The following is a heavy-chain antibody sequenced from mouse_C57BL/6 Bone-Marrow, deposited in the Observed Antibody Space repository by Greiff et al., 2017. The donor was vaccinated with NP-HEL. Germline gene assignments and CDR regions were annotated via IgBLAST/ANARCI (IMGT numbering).Heavy chain of an antibody. Sequence: VMLVESGAELARPGASVKLSCKASGYTFTSYGISWVKQRTGQGLEWIGEIYPRSGNTYYNEKFKGKATLTADKSSSTAYMELRSLTSEDSAVYFCARYRLYYDYDGRFYAMDYWGQGTSVTVSS. D-gene: IGHD2-4*01. CDR1: GYTFTSYG. J-gene: IGHJ4*01. V-gene: IGHV1-81*01. CDR2: IYPRSGNT. CDR3: ARYRLYYDYDGRFYAMDY.